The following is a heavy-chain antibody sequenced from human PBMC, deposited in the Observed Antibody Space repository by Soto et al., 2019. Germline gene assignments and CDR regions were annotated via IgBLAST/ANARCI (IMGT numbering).Heavy chain of an antibody. V-gene: IGHV3-30*18. CDR2: ISYDGSNK. CDR3: AKDLTPTSRSGYSAIDD. CDR1: GFTFSNYG. D-gene: IGHD3-3*01. J-gene: IGHJ4*02. Sequence: QVQLVESGGGVVQLGRSVRLSCAGSGFTFSNYGMHWVRQAPGKGLEWVAVISYDGSNKYYGDSVKGQFTISRDNSKNTLYLQMDSLRTEDTAVYYCAKDLTPTSRSGYSAIDDWGQGTLVTVSS.